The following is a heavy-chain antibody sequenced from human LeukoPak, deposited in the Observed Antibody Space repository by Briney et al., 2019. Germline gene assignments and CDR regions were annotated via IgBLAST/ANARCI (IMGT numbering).Heavy chain of an antibody. V-gene: IGHV1-8*03. CDR2: MNPNSGNT. CDR3: ARGVMVRGVAYNWFDP. J-gene: IGHJ5*02. Sequence: ASVKVSCKASGYTFTSYDINWVRQATGQGLEWMGWMNPNSGNTGYAQKFQGRVTITRNTSISTAYMELSSLRSEDTAVYYCARGVMVRGVAYNWFDPWGQGTLVTVSS. D-gene: IGHD3-10*01. CDR1: GYTFTSYD.